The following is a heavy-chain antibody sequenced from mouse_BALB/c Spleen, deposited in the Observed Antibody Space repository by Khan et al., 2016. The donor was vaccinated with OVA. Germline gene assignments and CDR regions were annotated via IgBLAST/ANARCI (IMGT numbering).Heavy chain of an antibody. CDR1: GFTFSTYA. Sequence: EAQLVESGGGLVKPGGSLKLSCAASGFTFSTYAMSWVRQTPEKRLEWVATISSDGDYTYYPDNVTGRFTISRDNAKNTLYLQMSSLRSEDTAMYYCARSPYGNFAYWGQGTLVTVSA. V-gene: IGHV5-9-3*01. CDR2: ISSDGDYT. D-gene: IGHD2-1*01. CDR3: ARSPYGNFAY. J-gene: IGHJ3*01.